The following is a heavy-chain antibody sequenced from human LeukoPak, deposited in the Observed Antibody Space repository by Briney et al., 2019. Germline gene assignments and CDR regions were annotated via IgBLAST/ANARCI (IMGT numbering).Heavy chain of an antibody. D-gene: IGHD7-27*01. CDR1: GDSVSSNSAA. Sequence: SQTLSLTCVISGDSVSSNSAAWNWIRQSPSRGLEWLGRTYYRSKWYHDYAVSVESRIAITPDTSKNHFSLQLNSVTPEDTAVYYCARGVGKRSTLARQFDYWGQGTLVTVSS. CDR3: ARGVGKRSTLARQFDY. CDR2: TYYRSKWYH. J-gene: IGHJ4*02. V-gene: IGHV6-1*01.